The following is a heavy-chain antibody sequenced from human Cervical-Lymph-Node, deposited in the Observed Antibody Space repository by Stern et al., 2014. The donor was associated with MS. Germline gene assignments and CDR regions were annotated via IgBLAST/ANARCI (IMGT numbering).Heavy chain of an antibody. V-gene: IGHV4-39*01. D-gene: IGHD4-11*01. Sequence: QLQLQESGPGLVKPSETLSRTCTVSGGSISSSYYWGWIRQSSGKGLEWRGVIEDPGRSFDNPPLKSRVTISVHTPNTQLSLKLSSVTAADTAVYYCVRQVTVRSRFDYWGQGTLVTVSS. J-gene: IGHJ4*02. CDR3: VRQVTVRSRFDY. CDR1: GGSISSSYY. CDR2: IEDPGRS.